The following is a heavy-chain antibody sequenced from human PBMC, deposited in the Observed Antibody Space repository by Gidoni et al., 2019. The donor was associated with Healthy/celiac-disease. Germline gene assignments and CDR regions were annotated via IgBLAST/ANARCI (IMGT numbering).Heavy chain of an antibody. Sequence: QVQRVESGGGVVQPGRSVRLSCAASGFTFSNYDLPWVRQAPGKGLEWVAFIWYDGSDEDYADSVKGRFTISRDNSKNTLYLQMNSLRAEDTAVYYCARGSSGWCLDFWGQGTLVTVSS. V-gene: IGHV3-33*01. CDR3: ARGSSGWCLDF. CDR2: IWYDGSDE. J-gene: IGHJ4*02. CDR1: GFTFSNYD. D-gene: IGHD6-19*01.